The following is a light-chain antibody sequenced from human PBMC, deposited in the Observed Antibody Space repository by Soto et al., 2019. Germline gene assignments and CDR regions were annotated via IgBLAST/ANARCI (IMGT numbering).Light chain of an antibody. CDR3: TSYSSSNTWL. V-gene: IGLV2-14*01. CDR1: SSDVGGYNY. J-gene: IGLJ2*01. CDR2: AVS. Sequence: QSVLTQPASVSGSPGQSITISCTGTSSDVGGYNYVSWFQQHPGKAPKLIIYAVSHRPSGIGDRFSGSKSGNTASLTISGLQDEDEADDYCTSYSSSNTWLFGGGTKLTVL.